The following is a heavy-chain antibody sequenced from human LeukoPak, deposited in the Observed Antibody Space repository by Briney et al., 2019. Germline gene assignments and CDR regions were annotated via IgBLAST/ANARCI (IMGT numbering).Heavy chain of an antibody. V-gene: IGHV3-30*02. D-gene: IGHD2-15*01. CDR1: GFTFSSYG. CDR3: ALRSGGSWSYYYYGMDV. J-gene: IGHJ6*02. Sequence: GGALRLSCAASGFTFSSYGMHWVRQAPGKGLEWVAFIRYDGSNKYYADSVKGRFTISRDNSKNTLYLQMNSLRAEDTAVYYCALRSGGSWSYYYYGMDVWGQGTTVTVSS. CDR2: IRYDGSNK.